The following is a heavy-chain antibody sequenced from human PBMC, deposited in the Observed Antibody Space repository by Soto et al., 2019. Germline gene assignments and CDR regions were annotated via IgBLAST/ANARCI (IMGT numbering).Heavy chain of an antibody. CDR2: IYYSGST. CDR1: GGSVSSGSYY. J-gene: IGHJ4*02. CDR3: AREQYSSSWYSGEDY. V-gene: IGHV4-61*01. Sequence: SETLSLTCTVSGGSVSSGSYYWSWIRQPPGKGLEWIGYIYYSGSTNYNPSLKSRVTISVDTSKNQFSLKLSSVTAADTAVYYCAREQYSSSWYSGEDYWGQGTLVTVSS. D-gene: IGHD6-13*01.